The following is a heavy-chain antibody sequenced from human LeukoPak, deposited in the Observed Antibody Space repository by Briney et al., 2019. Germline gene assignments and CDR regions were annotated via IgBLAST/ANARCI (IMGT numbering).Heavy chain of an antibody. CDR3: AKSKGLYHYYAMDV. CDR1: GFTFTNYA. Sequence: GGSLRLSCAASGFTFTNYAMTWVCQPPGKGLECVSSISGSGGTTYYADSVKGRFTISRDTFNRTLYLQMNSLRVDDTAVYYCAKSKGLYHYYAMDVWGQGTTVIVSS. J-gene: IGHJ6*02. CDR2: ISGSGGTT. V-gene: IGHV3-23*01. D-gene: IGHD3/OR15-3a*01.